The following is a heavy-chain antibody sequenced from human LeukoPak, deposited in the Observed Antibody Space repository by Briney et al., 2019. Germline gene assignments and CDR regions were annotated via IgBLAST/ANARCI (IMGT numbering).Heavy chain of an antibody. Sequence: ASVKVSCKASGYTFTGYYMHWVRQAPGQGLEWMGWINPNSGGTNYAQKFQGRVTMTRDTSISTAYMEPSRLRSDDTAVYYCAMGGYCSSTSCYTWFDPWGQGTPVTVSS. CDR3: AMGGYCSSTSCYTWFDP. J-gene: IGHJ5*02. D-gene: IGHD2-2*02. V-gene: IGHV1-2*02. CDR2: INPNSGGT. CDR1: GYTFTGYY.